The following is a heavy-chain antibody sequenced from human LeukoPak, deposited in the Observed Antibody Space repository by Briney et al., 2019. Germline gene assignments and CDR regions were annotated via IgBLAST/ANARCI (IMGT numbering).Heavy chain of an antibody. CDR2: IYHSGST. D-gene: IGHD6-13*01. Sequence: SGTLSLTCAVSGGSISSSNWWSWVRQPPGKGLEWIGEIYHSGSTNYNPSLKGRVTISVDKSKNQFSLKLSSVTAADTAVYYCARDKAAAASYYFDYWGQGTLVTVSS. CDR1: GGSISSSNW. V-gene: IGHV4-4*02. J-gene: IGHJ4*02. CDR3: ARDKAAAASYYFDY.